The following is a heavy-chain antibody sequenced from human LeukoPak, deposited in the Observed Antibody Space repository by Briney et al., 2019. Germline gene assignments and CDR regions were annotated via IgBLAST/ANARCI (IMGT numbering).Heavy chain of an antibody. V-gene: IGHV3-21*01. Sequence: GGSLSLSCAASGFTFSSYSMNWVRQAPGKGLEWVSSISSSSSYIYYADSVKGRFTISRDNAKNSLYLQMNSLRAEDTAVYYCARAQYVNAFDIWGQGTMVTVSS. D-gene: IGHD3-16*01. CDR3: ARAQYVNAFDI. CDR1: GFTFSSYS. CDR2: ISSSSSYI. J-gene: IGHJ3*02.